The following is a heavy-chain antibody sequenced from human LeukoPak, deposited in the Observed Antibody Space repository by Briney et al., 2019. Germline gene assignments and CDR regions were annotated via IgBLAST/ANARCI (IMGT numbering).Heavy chain of an antibody. CDR2: IYSGGST. CDR3: AKDRAQQLVLDF. CDR1: GFTVSSNY. D-gene: IGHD6-13*01. V-gene: IGHV3-53*01. Sequence: GSLRLSCAASGFTVSSNYMSWVRQAPGKGLEWVSVIYSGGSTYYADSVKGRFTISRDNSKNTLFLQMNGLRAEDTAVYYCAKDRAQQLVLDFWGQGTLVTVSS. J-gene: IGHJ4*02.